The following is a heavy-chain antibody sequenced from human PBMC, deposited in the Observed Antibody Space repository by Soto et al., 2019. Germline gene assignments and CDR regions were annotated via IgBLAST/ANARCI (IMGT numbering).Heavy chain of an antibody. V-gene: IGHV4-39*01. D-gene: IGHD6-13*01. CDR3: ARRREDSSSWYGVRGWFDP. CDR1: GGSISSSSYY. CDR2: IYYSGST. J-gene: IGHJ5*02. Sequence: SETLSLTCTVSGGSISSSSYYWGWIRQPPGKGLEWIGSIYYSGSTYYNPSLKSRVTISVDTSKNQFSLKLSSVTAADTAVYYCARRREDSSSWYGVRGWFDPWGQGTLVTVSS.